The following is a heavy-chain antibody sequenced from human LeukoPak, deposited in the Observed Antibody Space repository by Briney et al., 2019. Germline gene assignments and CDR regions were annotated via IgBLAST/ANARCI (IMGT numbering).Heavy chain of an antibody. CDR2: FDPEDGET. J-gene: IGHJ5*02. CDR3: ATASGSYPASWFDP. V-gene: IGHV1-24*01. CDR1: GYTLTELS. D-gene: IGHD3-10*01. Sequence: ASVKVSCKVSGYTLTELSMHWVRQAPGKGLEWMGGFDPEDGETIYAQKFQGRVTMTRDTSTSTAYMELSSLRSEDTAVYYCATASGSYPASWFDPWGQGTLVTVSS.